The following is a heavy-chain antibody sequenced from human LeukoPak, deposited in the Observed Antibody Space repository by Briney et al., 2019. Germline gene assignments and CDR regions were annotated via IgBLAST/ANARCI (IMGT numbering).Heavy chain of an antibody. D-gene: IGHD3-22*01. CDR3: ARVPDHYYDSSGYYDY. CDR2: IYSGGST. CDR1: GFTVSSNY. J-gene: IGHJ4*02. Sequence: GGSLRLSCAASGFTVSSNYMSWVRQAPGKGLEWVSVIYSGGSTYYADSVKGRFTISRDNSKNTLYLQMNSLRAEDTAVYYCARVPDHYYDSSGYYDYWGQGTLVTVSS. V-gene: IGHV3-53*01.